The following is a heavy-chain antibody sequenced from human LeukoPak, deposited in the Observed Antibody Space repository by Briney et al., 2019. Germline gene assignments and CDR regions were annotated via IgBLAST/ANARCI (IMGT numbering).Heavy chain of an antibody. D-gene: IGHD4-17*01. Sequence: PGGSLRLSCAASGFTFSSYAMSWVRQAPGEGLEWVSTIGSTGSNTYYTDSAKGRFTISRDNSKNTLYLQINGLRADDTAVYYCAKSMSTVTTSPFWGQGTLVTVSS. CDR1: GFTFSSYA. CDR2: IGSTGSNT. CDR3: AKSMSTVTTSPF. J-gene: IGHJ4*02. V-gene: IGHV3-23*05.